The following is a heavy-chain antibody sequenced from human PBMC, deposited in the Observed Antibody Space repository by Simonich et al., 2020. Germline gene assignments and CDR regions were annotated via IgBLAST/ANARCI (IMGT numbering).Heavy chain of an antibody. Sequence: QVQLVESGGGVVQPGRSLRLSCAASGFTFSSYAMHWVRHATGTGLEWVAVISYDGSNKYYADSVEGIFTISRDNSKNTLYLQMNSLRAEDTAVYYCAREGAGNDAFDIWGQGTMVTVSS. D-gene: IGHD1-26*01. CDR1: GFTFSSYA. J-gene: IGHJ3*02. CDR2: ISYDGSNK. CDR3: AREGAGNDAFDI. V-gene: IGHV3-30*07.